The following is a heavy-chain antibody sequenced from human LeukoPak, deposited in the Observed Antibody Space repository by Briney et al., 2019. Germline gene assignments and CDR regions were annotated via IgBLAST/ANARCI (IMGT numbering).Heavy chain of an antibody. CDR1: GYTFTGYY. V-gene: IGHV1-2*02. J-gene: IGHJ6*03. D-gene: IGHD7-27*01. Sequence: ASVKVSCKASGYTFTGYYMHWVRQAPGQGLEWMGWINPNSGGTNYAQKFQGRVTMTRDTSISTAYMELRSLRSDDTAVYYCARSATGDPWGYYYYYYMDVWGKGTTVTVSS. CDR2: INPNSGGT. CDR3: ARSATGDPWGYYYYYYMDV.